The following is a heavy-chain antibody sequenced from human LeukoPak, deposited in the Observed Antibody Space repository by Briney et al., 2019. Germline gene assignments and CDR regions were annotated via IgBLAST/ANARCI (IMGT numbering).Heavy chain of an antibody. Sequence: GSLRLSCAASGFTFSDYYMSWIRQPPGKGLEWIGSIYYSGSTYYNPSLKSRVTISVDTSKNQFSLKLSSVTAADTAVYYCARDLGDTAMVFDPWGQGTLVTVSS. CDR3: ARDLGDTAMVFDP. D-gene: IGHD5-18*01. CDR2: IYYSGST. CDR1: GFTFSDYY. V-gene: IGHV4-38-2*02. J-gene: IGHJ5*02.